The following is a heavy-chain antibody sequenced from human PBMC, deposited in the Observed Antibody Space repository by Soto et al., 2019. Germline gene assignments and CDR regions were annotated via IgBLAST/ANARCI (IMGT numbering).Heavy chain of an antibody. Sequence: PSETLSLTCAVYGGSFSGYYWSWIRQPPGKGLEWIGEINHSGSTNYNPSLKSRVTISVDTSKNQFSLKLSSVTAADTAVYYCARGGFLEWLPTVGFDYWGQGTLVTVSS. D-gene: IGHD3-3*01. CDR2: INHSGST. V-gene: IGHV4-34*01. CDR3: ARGGFLEWLPTVGFDY. CDR1: GGSFSGYY. J-gene: IGHJ4*02.